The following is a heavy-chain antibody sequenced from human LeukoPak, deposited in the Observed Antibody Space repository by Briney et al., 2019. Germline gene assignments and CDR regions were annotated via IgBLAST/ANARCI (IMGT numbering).Heavy chain of an antibody. CDR2: ISSSSSYI. J-gene: IGHJ4*02. CDR3: VRGDLRLPRSTPDC. V-gene: IGHV3-21*01. D-gene: IGHD5/OR15-5a*01. Sequence: GGSLRLSCAGSGFTFSSYTMVWVRQAPGKGLEWVSSISSSSSYIYYADSVKGRFTISRDNAMNTLYLQMNSLRGEDTAVYYCVRGDLRLPRSTPDCWGQGTLVTVSS. CDR1: GFTFSSYT.